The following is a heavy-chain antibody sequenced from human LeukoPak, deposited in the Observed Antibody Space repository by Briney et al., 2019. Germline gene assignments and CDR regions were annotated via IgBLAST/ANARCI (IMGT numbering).Heavy chain of an antibody. CDR1: GFTFSSYA. CDR2: ISSSGYNT. D-gene: IGHD5-12*01. V-gene: IGHV3-23*01. Sequence: GGSLRLSCAASGFTFSSYAMSWVRQAPGKGLEWVSAISSSGYNTYYADSVRGRFTISRDNSNNTLYLQMNSLRAEDTAVYFCARSYCGYDNLYNWGQGTLVTVSS. CDR3: ARSYCGYDNLYN. J-gene: IGHJ4*02.